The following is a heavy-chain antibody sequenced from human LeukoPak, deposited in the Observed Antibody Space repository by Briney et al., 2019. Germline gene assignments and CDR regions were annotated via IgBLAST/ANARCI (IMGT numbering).Heavy chain of an antibody. V-gene: IGHV4-59*08. CDR3: AGMWINSYGYYYAMGV. Sequence: PSETLSLTCTVSGGSISSYYWSWIRQPPGKGLEWIGYIYNSGSTNYNPSLKSRVTISVDTSKNQFSLKLSSVTAAGTAVYYCAGMWINSYGYYYAMGVWGQGTTVTVSS. CDR2: IYNSGST. J-gene: IGHJ6*02. CDR1: GGSISSYY. D-gene: IGHD5-18*01.